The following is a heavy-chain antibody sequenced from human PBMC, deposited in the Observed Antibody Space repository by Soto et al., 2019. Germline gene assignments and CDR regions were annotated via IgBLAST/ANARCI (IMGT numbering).Heavy chain of an antibody. CDR2: IKEDGSEK. CDR1: GFTFSSYW. Sequence: GGSLRLSCAASGFTFSSYWMSWVRQAPGKGLEWVANIKEDGSEKTYVDSVKGRFTISRDNAKNSLYLQMNSLIAEDTAVYYCARDTGDIVVVPAVYYMDVWGKGTTVTVSS. V-gene: IGHV3-7*01. J-gene: IGHJ6*03. D-gene: IGHD2-2*01. CDR3: ARDTGDIVVVPAVYYMDV.